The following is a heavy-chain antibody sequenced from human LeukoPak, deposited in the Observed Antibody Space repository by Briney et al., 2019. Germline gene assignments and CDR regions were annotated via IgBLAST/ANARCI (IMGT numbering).Heavy chain of an antibody. CDR2: IASSGSTI. J-gene: IGHJ4*02. CDR1: GFTFNTYE. Sequence: GGSLRLSCAASGFTFNTYEMNWVRQAPGKGLEWLAYIASSGSTIYYADYVKGRFTISRDNPKNSLYLQMNSLRADDTAVYYCARGGWHYVFNYWGQGTLVTVSS. D-gene: IGHD6-19*01. V-gene: IGHV3-48*03. CDR3: ARGGWHYVFNY.